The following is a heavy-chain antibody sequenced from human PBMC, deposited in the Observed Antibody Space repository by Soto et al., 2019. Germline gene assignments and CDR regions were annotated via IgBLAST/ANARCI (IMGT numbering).Heavy chain of an antibody. CDR2: IIPIFGTA. J-gene: IGHJ6*02. V-gene: IGHV1-69*13. CDR3: ARFYYDSSGYLPSPYYYYYGMDV. Sequence: SVKVSCKASGGTFSSYAISWGRQAPGQGLEWMGGIIPIFGTANYAQKFQGRVTITADESTSTAYMELSSLRAEDTAVYYCARFYYDSSGYLPSPYYYYYGMDVWGQGTTVTVSS. CDR1: GGTFSSYA. D-gene: IGHD3-22*01.